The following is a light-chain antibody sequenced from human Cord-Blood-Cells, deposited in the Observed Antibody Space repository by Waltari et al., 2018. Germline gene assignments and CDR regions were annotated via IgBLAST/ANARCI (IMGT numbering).Light chain of an antibody. V-gene: IGKV3-11*01. CDR2: DAS. CDR3: QQRSDWLT. Sequence: EIVLTQSPATLSLSPGERATLPCRASQRVSNYLAWYPQKPGQAPRLLIYDASSRSTGIAARFSGSGSGTDCTLTISSREPEDFAVYYCQQRSDWLTFGGGTKVEIK. CDR1: QRVSNY. J-gene: IGKJ4*01.